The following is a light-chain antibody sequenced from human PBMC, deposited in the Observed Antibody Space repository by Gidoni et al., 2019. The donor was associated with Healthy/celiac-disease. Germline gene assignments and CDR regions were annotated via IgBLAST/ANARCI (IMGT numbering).Light chain of an antibody. CDR2: RNS. CDR3: QSYDDSLSGSV. J-gene: IGLJ2*01. Sequence: QSVPTQPPAVSRVPGPRVTIPFTGSCSNIWAGYDVHSYQQLPGTAPKLLIYRNSNQPSGVPDRFSGSKSGTSASLASTELQAEGDANYYCQSYDDSLSGSVFGGGTKLNVL. V-gene: IGLV1-40*01. CDR1: CSNIWAGYD.